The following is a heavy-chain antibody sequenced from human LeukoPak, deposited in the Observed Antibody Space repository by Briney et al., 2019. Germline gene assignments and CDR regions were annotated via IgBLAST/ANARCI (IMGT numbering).Heavy chain of an antibody. CDR3: VRGRFNYGWGLDV. V-gene: IGHV3-7*01. Sequence: PGGSLRLSCAVSGVTFSDDWMNGVRGGPGKREECVANIYQDGGEKYYVDSVKGRFTISRDSAKTSLYLQMNSLRAEDTAVYYCVRGRFNYGWGLDVWGQGTTVTVSS. CDR2: IYQDGGEK. J-gene: IGHJ6*02. CDR1: GVTFSDDW. D-gene: IGHD5-18*01.